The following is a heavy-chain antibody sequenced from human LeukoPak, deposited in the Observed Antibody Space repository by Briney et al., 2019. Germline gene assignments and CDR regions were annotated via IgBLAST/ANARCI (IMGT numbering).Heavy chain of an antibody. D-gene: IGHD5-18*01. V-gene: IGHV3-23*01. J-gene: IGHJ4*02. CDR2: ISAGGGST. CDR1: GFTFSSYA. Sequence: GGSLRLSCAASGFTFSSYAMSWVRQAPGKGLEWVSGISAGGGSTYYADSAKGRFTISRDNSKNTLYLQMNSLRADDTAVYYCAKDRLPDGYWSLDYWGQGTLVIVSS. CDR3: AKDRLPDGYWSLDY.